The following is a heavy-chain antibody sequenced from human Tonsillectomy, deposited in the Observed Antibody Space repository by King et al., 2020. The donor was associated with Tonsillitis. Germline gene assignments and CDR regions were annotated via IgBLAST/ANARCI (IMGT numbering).Heavy chain of an antibody. CDR1: GFSFINYD. CDR3: VRYSGXXAFXS. CDR2: IVTAVDT. J-gene: IGHJ4*02. Sequence: VQLVESGGGLVQPGGSLRLSCATSGFSFINYDMHWVRQSTGRSLEWVSSIVTAVDTYYPVSVKGRFTISRENAKNSLYLQMNSLRAEDTAVYYCVRYSGXXAFXSWXQGTLVTVSS. D-gene: IGHD1-26*01. V-gene: IGHV3-13*01.